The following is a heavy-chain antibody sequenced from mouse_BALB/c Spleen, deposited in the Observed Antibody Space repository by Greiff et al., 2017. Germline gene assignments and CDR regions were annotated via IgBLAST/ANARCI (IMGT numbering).Heavy chain of an antibody. J-gene: IGHJ3*01. CDR3: ARELTGPWFAY. Sequence: EVQLQQSGPGLVKPSQSLSLTCTVTGYSITSDYAWNWIRQFPGNKLEWMGYISYSGSTSYNPSLKSRISITRDTSKNQFFLQLNSVTTEDTATYYCARELTGPWFAYWGQGTLVTVSA. CDR2: ISYSGST. V-gene: IGHV3-2*02. CDR1: GYSITSDYA. D-gene: IGHD4-1*01.